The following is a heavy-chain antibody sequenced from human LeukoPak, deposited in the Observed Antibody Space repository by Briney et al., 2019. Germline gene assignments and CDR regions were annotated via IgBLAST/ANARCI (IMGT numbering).Heavy chain of an antibody. CDR2: IYYSGST. J-gene: IGHJ6*02. V-gene: IGHV4-59*01. Sequence: DPSETLSLTCTVSGGSISSYYWSWIRQPPGKGLEWIGYIYYSGSTNYNPSLKSRVTISVDTSTNQFSLKLSSVTAADTAVYYCARDRYYGMDVWGQGTTVTVSS. CDR1: GGSISSYY. CDR3: ARDRYYGMDV.